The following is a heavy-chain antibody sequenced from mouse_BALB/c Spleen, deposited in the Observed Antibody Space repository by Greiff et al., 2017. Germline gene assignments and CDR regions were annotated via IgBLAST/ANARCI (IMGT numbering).Heavy chain of an antibody. V-gene: IGHV1S26*01. Sequence: QVHVKQSGAELVKPGASVKMSCKASGYTFTSYWMHWVKQRPGQGLEWIGYINPSTGYTEYNQKFKDKATLTADKSSSTAYMQLSSLTSEDSAVYYCARDYRYDGWYFDVWGAGTTVTVSS. J-gene: IGHJ1*01. CDR2: INPSTGYT. D-gene: IGHD2-14*01. CDR3: ARDYRYDGWYFDV. CDR1: GYTFTSYW.